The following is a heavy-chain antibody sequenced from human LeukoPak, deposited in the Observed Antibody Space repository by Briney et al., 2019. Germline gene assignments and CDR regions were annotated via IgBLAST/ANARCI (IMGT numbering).Heavy chain of an antibody. CDR2: IYYSGST. J-gene: IGHJ4*02. V-gene: IGHV4-61*01. D-gene: IGHD5-18*01. Sequence: PSETLSLTCTVSGGSVSSGSYYWSWIRQPPGKGLEWIGYIYYSGSTNYNPSLKSRVTISVDTSKNQFSLKLSSVTAADTAVYYCARVPGSMVRRRPYYFDYWGQGTLVTVSS. CDR1: GGSVSSGSYY. CDR3: ARVPGSMVRRRPYYFDY.